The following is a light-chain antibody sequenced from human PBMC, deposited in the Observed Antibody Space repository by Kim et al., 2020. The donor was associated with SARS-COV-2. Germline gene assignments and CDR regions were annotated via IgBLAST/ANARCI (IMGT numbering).Light chain of an antibody. V-gene: IGKV1-5*01. J-gene: IGKJ1*01. Sequence: ATVGDRVTITCRASQSITRWLAGYQQKAGKAPNLLIYDASNMESGVPSRFSGSGSGTEFTLTISSLQPDDFATYYCQQYKSYPRTFGQGTKVDIK. CDR1: QSITRW. CDR3: QQYKSYPRT. CDR2: DAS.